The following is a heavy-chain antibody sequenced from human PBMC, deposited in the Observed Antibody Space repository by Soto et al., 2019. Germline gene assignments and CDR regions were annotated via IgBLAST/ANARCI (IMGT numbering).Heavy chain of an antibody. D-gene: IGHD6-19*01. Sequence: SETLSLTCTVSGGSISSYYWSWIRQPPGKGLEWIGYIYYSGSTNYNPSLKSRVTISVDTSKNQFSLKLSSVTAADTAVYYCARLVYSSGWLFDYWGQGTLVTVS. CDR2: IYYSGST. J-gene: IGHJ4*02. CDR3: ARLVYSSGWLFDY. CDR1: GGSISSYY. V-gene: IGHV4-59*08.